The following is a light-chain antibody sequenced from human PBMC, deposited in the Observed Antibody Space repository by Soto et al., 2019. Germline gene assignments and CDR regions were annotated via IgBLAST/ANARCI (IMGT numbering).Light chain of an antibody. Sequence: DIQMTQSPSSLSAFVGGRVTITCRASQDITNYLAWFQQKPGQAPKSLIYAASTLQSGVPSKFSGSGSGTDFTLTISSLQPEDFATYYCQQYKTYPYTFGQGTKLEIK. CDR1: QDITNY. CDR3: QQYKTYPYT. CDR2: AAS. J-gene: IGKJ2*01. V-gene: IGKV1-16*02.